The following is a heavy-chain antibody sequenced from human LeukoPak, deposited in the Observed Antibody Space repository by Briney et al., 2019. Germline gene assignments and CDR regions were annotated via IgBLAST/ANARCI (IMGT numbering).Heavy chain of an antibody. CDR3: ARGRGQWLVRGVDY. CDR1: GYTFNSYD. J-gene: IGHJ4*02. D-gene: IGHD6-19*01. Sequence: ASVKVSCKASGYTFNSYDINWVRQATGQGLEWMGWMNPNSGNTGYAQKFQGRVTMTRNTSISTAYMELSSLRSEDTAVYYCARGRGQWLVRGVDYWGQGTLVTVSS. V-gene: IGHV1-8*01. CDR2: MNPNSGNT.